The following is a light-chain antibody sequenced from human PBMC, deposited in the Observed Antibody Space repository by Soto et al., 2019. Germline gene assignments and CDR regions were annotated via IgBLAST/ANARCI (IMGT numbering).Light chain of an antibody. J-gene: IGKJ5*01. V-gene: IGKV1-39*01. CDR2: AAS. CDR1: QSISSY. Sequence: IQITQSPSSLSASVGDIVTITCRASQSISSYLNWYQQKPGKAPKLLIYAASSLQSGVPSRFSGSGSGTDFTLTISSLQPEDFATYYCQQSYSTPITFGQGTRLEI. CDR3: QQSYSTPIT.